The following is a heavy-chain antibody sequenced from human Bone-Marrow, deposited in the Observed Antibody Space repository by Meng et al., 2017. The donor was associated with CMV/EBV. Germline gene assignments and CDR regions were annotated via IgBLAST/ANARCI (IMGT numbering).Heavy chain of an antibody. CDR2: ISSSSSYI. CDR1: GFTFSSYG. D-gene: IGHD6-13*01. Sequence: GGSLRLSCAASGFTFSSYGMHWVRQAPGKGLEWVSSISSSSSYIYSADSVKGRFTISRDNAKNSLYLQMNSLRAEDTAVDYCARGFPGAAASDYWGQGTLVTVSS. V-gene: IGHV3-21*01. CDR3: ARGFPGAAASDY. J-gene: IGHJ4*02.